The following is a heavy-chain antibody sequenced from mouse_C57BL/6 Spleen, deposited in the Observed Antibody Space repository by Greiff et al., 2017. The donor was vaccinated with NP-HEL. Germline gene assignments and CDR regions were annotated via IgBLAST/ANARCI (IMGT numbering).Heavy chain of an antibody. CDR3: ARRGDYYDYDGPHFDY. CDR2: INPSSGYT. V-gene: IGHV1-4*01. D-gene: IGHD2-4*01. Sequence: QVQLKESGAELARPGASVKMSCKASGYTFTSYTMHWVKQRPGQGLEWIGYINPSSGYTKYNQKFKDKATLTADKSSSTAYMQLSSLTSEDSAVYYCARRGDYYDYDGPHFDYWGQGTTLTVSS. CDR1: GYTFTSYT. J-gene: IGHJ2*01.